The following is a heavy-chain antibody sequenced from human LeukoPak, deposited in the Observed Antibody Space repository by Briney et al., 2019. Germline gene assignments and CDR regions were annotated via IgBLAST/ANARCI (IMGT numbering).Heavy chain of an antibody. Sequence: GGSLRLSCAASGFTFSDYYMSWIRQAPGKGLEWVSYISSSSSYTNYADSVKGRFTISRDNAKNSLYLQMNGLSAEDTAVYYCARCGTPNNYYYDGMDVWGQGTTVTVSS. CDR3: ARCGTPNNYYYDGMDV. CDR1: GFTFSDYY. D-gene: IGHD1-26*01. J-gene: IGHJ6*02. V-gene: IGHV3-11*03. CDR2: ISSSSSYT.